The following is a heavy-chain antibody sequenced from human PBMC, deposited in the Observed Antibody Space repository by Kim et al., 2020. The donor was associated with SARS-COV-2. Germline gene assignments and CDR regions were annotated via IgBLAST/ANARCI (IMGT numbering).Heavy chain of an antibody. D-gene: IGHD2-2*01. CDR2: INHSGST. Sequence: SETLSLTCAVYGGSFSGYYWSWIRQPPGKGLEWIGEINHSGSTNYNPSLKSRVTISVDTSKNQFSLKLSSVTAADTAVYYCARGRWRGGSIVVVPAAGNPGARATFDYWGQGTLVTVSS. V-gene: IGHV4-34*01. J-gene: IGHJ4*02. CDR3: ARGRWRGGSIVVVPAAGNPGARATFDY. CDR1: GGSFSGYY.